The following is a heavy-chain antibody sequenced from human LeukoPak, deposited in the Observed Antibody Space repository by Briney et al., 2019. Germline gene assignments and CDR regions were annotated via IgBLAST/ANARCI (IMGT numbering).Heavy chain of an antibody. CDR2: IWYEGSNK. J-gene: IGHJ4*02. CDR3: AKDPYMSSTALDY. Sequence: GRSLRLSCAASGFTFSSYGMHWVRQAPGKGVEWVALIWYEGSNKYYADSVKGRFTISRDNFNNTLYLQMNSLRVEDTAVYYCAKDPYMSSTALDYWGQGTLVTVSS. V-gene: IGHV3-33*06. CDR1: GFTFSSYG. D-gene: IGHD6-6*01.